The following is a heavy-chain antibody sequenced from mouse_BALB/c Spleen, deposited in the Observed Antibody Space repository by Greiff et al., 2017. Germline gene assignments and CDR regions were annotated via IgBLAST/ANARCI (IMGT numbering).Heavy chain of an antibody. CDR2: ISSGGGST. Sequence: EVKLMESGGGLVKPGGSLKLSCAASGFAFSSYDMSWVRQTPEKRLEWVAYISSGGGSTYYPDTVKGRFTISRDNAKNTLYLQMSSLKSEDTAMYYCARLGLVYAMDYWGQGTSVTVSS. D-gene: IGHD1-1*02. V-gene: IGHV5-12-1*01. J-gene: IGHJ4*01. CDR3: ARLGLVYAMDY. CDR1: GFAFSSYD.